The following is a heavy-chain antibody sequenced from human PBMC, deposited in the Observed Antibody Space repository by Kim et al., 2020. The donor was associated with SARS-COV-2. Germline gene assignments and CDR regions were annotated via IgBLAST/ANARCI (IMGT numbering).Heavy chain of an antibody. J-gene: IGHJ6*02. CDR3: ARARPHYYGSGSYYYYGMDV. CDR1: GGTFSSYA. Sequence: SVKVSCKASGGTFSSYAISWVRQAPGQGLEWMGGIIPIFGTANYAQKFQDRVTITADESTSTAYMELSSLRSEDTAVYYCARARPHYYGSGSYYYYGMDVWGQGTTVTVSS. CDR2: IIPIFGTA. D-gene: IGHD3-10*01. V-gene: IGHV1-69*13.